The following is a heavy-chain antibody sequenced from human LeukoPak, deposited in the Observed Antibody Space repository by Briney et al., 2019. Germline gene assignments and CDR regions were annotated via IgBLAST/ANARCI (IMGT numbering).Heavy chain of an antibody. J-gene: IGHJ4*02. D-gene: IGHD6-19*01. Sequence: GGSLRLSCAASGFTFSSYAMSWVRQAPGKGLEWVSSISSSSSYIYYADSVKGRFTISRDNAKNSLYLQMNSLRAEDTAVYYCARDPADGWYPDYWGQGTLVTVSS. CDR2: ISSSSSYI. CDR1: GFTFSSYA. V-gene: IGHV3-21*01. CDR3: ARDPADGWYPDY.